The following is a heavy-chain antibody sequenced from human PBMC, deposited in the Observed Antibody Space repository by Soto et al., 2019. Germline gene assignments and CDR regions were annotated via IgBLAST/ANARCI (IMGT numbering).Heavy chain of an antibody. CDR2: IWYDGSNK. CDR3: ARDLTVTYYYYGMDV. V-gene: IGHV3-33*01. CDR1: GFTFSSYG. J-gene: IGHJ6*02. Sequence: QVQLVESGGGVVQPGRYLRLSCAASGFTFSSYGMHWVRQAPGKGLEWVAVIWYDGSNKYYADSVKGRFTISRDNSKNTLYLQMNSLRAEDTAVYYCARDLTVTYYYYGMDVWGQGTTVTVSS. D-gene: IGHD4-17*01.